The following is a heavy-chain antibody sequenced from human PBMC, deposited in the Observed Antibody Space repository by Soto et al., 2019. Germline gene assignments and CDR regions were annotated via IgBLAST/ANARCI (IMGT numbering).Heavy chain of an antibody. J-gene: IGHJ5*02. Sequence: QVQLQESGPGLVQPSQTVTLTCSVSGGSISNDDYYWSWIRQPPGRGLEWIGYMTYSGSTYYNPSLKNRVIMSLGTSNNQFSLNLRSVTAADMAIYYCARVGTISGLVTNNWFDPWGQGILVTVSS. CDR3: ARVGTISGLVTNNWFDP. D-gene: IGHD3-3*01. CDR2: MTYSGST. CDR1: GGSISNDDYY. V-gene: IGHV4-30-4*01.